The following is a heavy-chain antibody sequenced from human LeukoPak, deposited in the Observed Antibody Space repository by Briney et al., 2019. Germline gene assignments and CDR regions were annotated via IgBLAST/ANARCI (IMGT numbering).Heavy chain of an antibody. J-gene: IGHJ4*02. Sequence: GGSLRLSCAASGFTFSSYSMNWVRQAPGKGLEWVSYISSSSSTIYYADSVKGRFTISRDNAKNSLYLQMNSLRAEDTAVCYCARDGRFLEWLSPDGVDYWGQGTLVTVSS. D-gene: IGHD3-3*01. V-gene: IGHV3-48*04. CDR2: ISSSSSTI. CDR3: ARDGRFLEWLSPDGVDY. CDR1: GFTFSSYS.